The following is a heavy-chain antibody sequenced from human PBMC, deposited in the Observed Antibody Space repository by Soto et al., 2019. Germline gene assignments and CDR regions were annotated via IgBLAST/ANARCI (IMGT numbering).Heavy chain of an antibody. Sequence: XSVKVSCKASGYTFTSYGISWVRQAPGQGLEWMGWISAYNGNTNYAQKLQGRVTMTTDTSTSTAYMELRSLRSDDTAVYYCARDSGXNYRGDFDYWGQGTLVTVSS. CDR1: GYTFTSYG. CDR3: ARDSGXNYRGDFDY. D-gene: IGHD1-7*01. J-gene: IGHJ4*02. V-gene: IGHV1-18*01. CDR2: ISAYNGNT.